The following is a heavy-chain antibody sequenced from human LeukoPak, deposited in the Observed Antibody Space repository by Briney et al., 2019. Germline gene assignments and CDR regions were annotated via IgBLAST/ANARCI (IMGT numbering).Heavy chain of an antibody. CDR1: GFTFSDHA. V-gene: IGHV4-30-4*08. CDR3: ARMVYGDVVVVAAIDY. Sequence: LRLSCAASGFTFSDHAMSWIRQPPGKGLEWIGYIYYSGSTYYNPSLKSRVTISVDTSKNQFSLKLSSVTAADTAVYYCARMVYGDVVVVAAIDYWGQGTLVTVSS. D-gene: IGHD2-15*01. CDR2: IYYSGST. J-gene: IGHJ4*02.